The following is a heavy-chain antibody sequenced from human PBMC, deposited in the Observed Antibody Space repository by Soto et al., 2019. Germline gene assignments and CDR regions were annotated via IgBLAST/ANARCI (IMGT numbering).Heavy chain of an antibody. CDR3: ARDTSSGEYDY. V-gene: IGHV1-18*01. Sequence: QVQLVQSGAEVKKPGASVKVSCKASGYTFTSYGISWVRQAPGQGLEWMGWINVYNGNTNYAQKLQGRVTMTTDTSTSTAYLDLRSLRSDDTAVYFCARDTSSGEYDYWGQGTRVTVSS. CDR2: INVYNGNT. J-gene: IGHJ4*02. CDR1: GYTFTSYG. D-gene: IGHD3-10*01.